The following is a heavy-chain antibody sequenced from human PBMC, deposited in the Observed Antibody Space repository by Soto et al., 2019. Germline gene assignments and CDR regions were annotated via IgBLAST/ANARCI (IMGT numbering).Heavy chain of an antibody. D-gene: IGHD2-15*01. CDR1: GYTFTSYD. V-gene: IGHV1-8*01. J-gene: IGHJ6*04. Sequence: ASVKVSCKASGYTFTSYDINWVRQATGQGLEWMGWMNPNSGNTGYAQKFQGRVTMTRNTSISTAYMELSSLRSEDTAVYYCARFGGNLYGMDVRGKGTTVTISS. CDR3: ARFGGNLYGMDV. CDR2: MNPNSGNT.